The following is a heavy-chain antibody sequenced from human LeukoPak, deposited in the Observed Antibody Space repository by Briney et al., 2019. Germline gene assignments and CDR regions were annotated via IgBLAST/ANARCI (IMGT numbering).Heavy chain of an antibody. CDR3: ARESPITIFGPYFDY. CDR2: IYYSGST. V-gene: IGHV4-59*12. Sequence: SETLSLTCTVSGGSINSYYWSWIRQPPGKKLEWIGYIYYSGSTNYNPSLKSRVTMSVDTSKNQFSLKLSSVTAADTAVYYCARESPITIFGPYFDYWGQGTLVTVSS. CDR1: GGSINSYY. D-gene: IGHD3-3*01. J-gene: IGHJ4*02.